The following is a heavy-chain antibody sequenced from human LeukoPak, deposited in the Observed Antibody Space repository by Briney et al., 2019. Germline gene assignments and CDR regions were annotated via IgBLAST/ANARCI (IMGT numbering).Heavy chain of an antibody. CDR3: ATARFLEWLSPSKNWFDP. D-gene: IGHD3-3*01. CDR1: GYTLTELS. V-gene: IGHV1-24*01. Sequence: ASVKVSCKVSGYTLTELSMHWVRRAPGKGLEWMGGFDPEDGEIIYAQKFQGRVTMTEDTSTDTAYMELSSLRSEDTAVYYCATARFLEWLSPSKNWFDPWGQGTLVTVSS. J-gene: IGHJ5*02. CDR2: FDPEDGEI.